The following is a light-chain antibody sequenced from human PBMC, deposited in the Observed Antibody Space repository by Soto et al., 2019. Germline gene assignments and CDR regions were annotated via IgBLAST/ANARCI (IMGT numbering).Light chain of an antibody. CDR1: QGISNG. V-gene: IGKV1-5*01. CDR2: DAS. J-gene: IGKJ1*01. Sequence: DIQMTQCPSSVSASVGDRVTITCRASQGISNGLAWYQQKPGKAPKLLIYDASSLESGVPSRFSGSGSGTEFTLTISSLQPDHFATYYCQQYNSYSPTFGQGTKVDI. CDR3: QQYNSYSPT.